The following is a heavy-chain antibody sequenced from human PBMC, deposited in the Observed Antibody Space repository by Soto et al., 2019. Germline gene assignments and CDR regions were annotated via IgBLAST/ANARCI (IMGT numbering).Heavy chain of an antibody. V-gene: IGHV3-11*05. CDR3: ARDGLGTGASQYGMDV. Sequence: QVQLVESGGGLVKPGGSLRLSCAASGFTFSDYSMSWIRQAPGKGLEWVSSISSSSSYTNYADSVKGRFTISRDKAKTSLCLQMSLVRAEDTAVYYWARDGLGTGASQYGMDVWGQGTTVTVSS. CDR1: GFTFSDYS. D-gene: IGHD1-1*01. CDR2: ISSSSSYT. J-gene: IGHJ6*02.